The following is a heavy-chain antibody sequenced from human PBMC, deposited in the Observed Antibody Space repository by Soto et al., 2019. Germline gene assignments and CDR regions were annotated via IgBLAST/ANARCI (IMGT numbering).Heavy chain of an antibody. J-gene: IGHJ3*02. CDR2: ISGSGGST. CDR1: GFTFGSYA. V-gene: IGHV3-23*01. CDR3: AKDGYPNWYSSSSGGPDAFDI. D-gene: IGHD6-13*01. Sequence: VGSLRLSCAASGFTFGSYAMSWVRQAPGKGLEWVSAISGSGGSTYYADSVKGRFTISRDNSKNTLYLQMNSLRAEDTAVYYCAKDGYPNWYSSSSGGPDAFDIWGQGTMVTVSS.